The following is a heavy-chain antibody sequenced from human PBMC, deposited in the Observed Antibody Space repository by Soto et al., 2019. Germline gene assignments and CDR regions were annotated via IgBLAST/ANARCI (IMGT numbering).Heavy chain of an antibody. CDR2: IYYSGST. V-gene: IGHV4-30-4*01. J-gene: IGHJ6*02. Sequence: KTSETLSLTCTVSGGSISSGDYYWSWIRQPPGKGLEWIGYIYYSGSTYYNPSLKSRVTISVDTSKNQFSLKLSSVTAADTAVYYCIGNNWNYSPISGYYYYGMDVWGQGTTVTVSS. CDR3: IGNNWNYSPISGYYYYGMDV. CDR1: GGSISSGDYY. D-gene: IGHD1-7*01.